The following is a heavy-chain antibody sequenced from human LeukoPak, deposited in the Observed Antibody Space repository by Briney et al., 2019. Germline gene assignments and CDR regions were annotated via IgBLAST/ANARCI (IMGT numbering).Heavy chain of an antibody. D-gene: IGHD3-10*01. V-gene: IGHV3-21*01. CDR2: ITSRGNYI. CDR3: MKDFLFGSGNYYNGKD. CDR1: GFAFSDYS. Sequence: GGSLRLSCAASGFAFSDYSMNWVRQAPGKGLEWVSTITSRGNYIYYADSVKGRFTISRDNDKSSLFLQLGSLAVGDTAIYYCMKDFLFGSGNYYNGKDWGQGTLVIVSS. J-gene: IGHJ4*02.